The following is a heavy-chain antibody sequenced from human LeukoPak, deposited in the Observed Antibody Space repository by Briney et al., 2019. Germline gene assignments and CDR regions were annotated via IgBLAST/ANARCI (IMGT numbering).Heavy chain of an antibody. CDR2: FNHSGST. CDR1: GGSFSGYY. CDR3: ARVLNIVVVVAAQYNWFDP. Sequence: PSETLSLTCAVYGGSFSGYYWSWIRRPPGKGLEWIGEFNHSGSTNYNPSLKSRVTISVDTSKNQFSLKLSSVTAADTAVYYCARVLNIVVVVAAQYNWFDPWGQGTLVTVSS. D-gene: IGHD2-15*01. J-gene: IGHJ5*02. V-gene: IGHV4-34*01.